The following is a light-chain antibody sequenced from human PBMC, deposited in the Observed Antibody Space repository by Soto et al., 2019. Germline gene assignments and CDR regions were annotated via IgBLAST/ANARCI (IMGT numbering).Light chain of an antibody. J-gene: IGKJ1*01. CDR2: KAS. Sequence: DIQMTQSPSTLPASVVDRVTITCRANQSISTWLSWYQQKPGKAPNLLIYKASRLETVVPSIFSGSESGTEFTLTISSLQPDDFATYYCQHYNSYSEAFGQGTKVDIK. CDR3: QHYNSYSEA. CDR1: QSISTW. V-gene: IGKV1-5*03.